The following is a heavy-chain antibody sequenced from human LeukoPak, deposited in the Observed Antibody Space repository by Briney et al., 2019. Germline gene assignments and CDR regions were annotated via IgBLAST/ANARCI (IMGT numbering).Heavy chain of an antibody. CDR1: GYTFTDYF. D-gene: IGHD3-10*01. Sequence: ASVKVSCKASGYTFTDYFIHWVRQAPGQGLEWMGWIGPKSGDTSYSQKFQGRVTVTRDTSISTVYMELGRLRSDDTAVYYCGINRPGKALDIWGQGTMVTVSS. V-gene: IGHV1-2*02. CDR2: IGPKSGDT. CDR3: GINRPGKALDI. J-gene: IGHJ3*02.